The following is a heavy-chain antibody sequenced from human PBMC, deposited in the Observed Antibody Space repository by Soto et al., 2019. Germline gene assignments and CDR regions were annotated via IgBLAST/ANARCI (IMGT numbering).Heavy chain of an antibody. V-gene: IGHV3-21*06. CDR2: ITGSGRHT. CDR3: ARNAILSPIMDV. Sequence: EVRLVESGGGLVKPGGSLRLSCVGSGFTFRTYGMTWVRQAPGKGLEWVSVITGSGRHTNYADSAKGRFTISRDDAKSSLFLQMNGLRVEDTAVYYCARNAILSPIMDVWGEGTTVTVSS. D-gene: IGHD2-15*01. CDR1: GFTFRTYG. J-gene: IGHJ6*03.